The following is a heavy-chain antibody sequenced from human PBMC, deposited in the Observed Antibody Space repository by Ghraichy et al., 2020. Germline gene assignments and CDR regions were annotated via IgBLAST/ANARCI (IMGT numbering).Heavy chain of an antibody. CDR2: ISSNSLYI. Sequence: GGSLRLSCAASGFTFSSCDMNWVRQAPGKGLEWVSSISSNSLYIYYADSVKGRFTISRDNAKKSLSLHMNSLRAEDTAMYYCASYDYNFGEDYWGQGTLVTVSS. V-gene: IGHV3-21*01. D-gene: IGHD5-24*01. CDR1: GFTFSSCD. CDR3: ASYDYNFGEDY. J-gene: IGHJ4*02.